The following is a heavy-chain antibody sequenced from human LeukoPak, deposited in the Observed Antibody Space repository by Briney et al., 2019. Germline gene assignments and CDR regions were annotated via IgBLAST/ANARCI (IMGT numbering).Heavy chain of an antibody. CDR2: IYYSGST. Sequence: PSETLSLTCTVSGGSISSITYYWDWIRQPPGKGLEWIGSIYYSGSTYNNPSLKSRVTISVDTSKNQFSLKLSSVTAADTAIYYCARHKQAYYYCYVMDVWGQGTTVTVSS. V-gene: IGHV4-39*01. D-gene: IGHD1/OR15-1a*01. CDR1: GGSISSITYY. CDR3: ARHKQAYYYCYVMDV. J-gene: IGHJ6*02.